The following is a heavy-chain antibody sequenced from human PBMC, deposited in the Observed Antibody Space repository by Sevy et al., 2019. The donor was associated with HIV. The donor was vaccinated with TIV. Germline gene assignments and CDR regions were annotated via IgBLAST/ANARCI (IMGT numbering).Heavy chain of an antibody. CDR3: ARDRDGSGSSGGYGMDV. V-gene: IGHV3-21*01. CDR2: ISSSSSYI. CDR1: RFTFSSDS. D-gene: IGHD3-10*01. Sequence: GGSLRLSCVASRFTFSSDSMNWVRQAPGKGLEWVSSISSSSSYIYYADSVNGRFSISRDNAKKSLYLQMNSLRVEDTAVYYGARDRDGSGSSGGYGMDVWGQGTTVTVSS. J-gene: IGHJ6*02.